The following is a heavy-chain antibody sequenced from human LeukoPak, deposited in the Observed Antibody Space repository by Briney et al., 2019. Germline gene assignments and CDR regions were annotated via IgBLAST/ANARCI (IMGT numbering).Heavy chain of an antibody. J-gene: IGHJ4*02. CDR3: ARGRGVLLWFGDLYFDY. CDR1: GGSISSYY. Sequence: PSETLSLTCTVSGGSISSYYWSWIRQPPGKGLEWIGYIYYSGSTNYNPSLKSRVTISVDTSKNQFSLKLSSVTAADTAVYYCARGRGVLLWFGDLYFDYWGQGTLVTVSS. CDR2: IYYSGST. V-gene: IGHV4-59*01. D-gene: IGHD3-10*01.